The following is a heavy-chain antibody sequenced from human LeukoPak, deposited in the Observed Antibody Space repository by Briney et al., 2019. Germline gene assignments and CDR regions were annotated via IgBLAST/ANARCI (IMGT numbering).Heavy chain of an antibody. CDR1: GYTFTSYA. CDR2: INAGNGNT. CDR3: ARAPPLPTRYCSSTSCYTLDY. J-gene: IGHJ4*02. Sequence: GASVKVSCKASGYTFTSYAMHWVRQAPGQRLEWMGWINAGNGNTKYSQKFQGRVTITRDTSTSTAYMELRSLRSDDTAVYYCARAPPLPTRYCSSTSCYTLDYWGQGTLVTVSS. D-gene: IGHD2-2*02. V-gene: IGHV1-3*01.